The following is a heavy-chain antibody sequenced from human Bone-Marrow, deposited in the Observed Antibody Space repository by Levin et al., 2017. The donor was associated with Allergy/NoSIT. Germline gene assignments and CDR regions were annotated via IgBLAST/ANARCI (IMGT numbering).Heavy chain of an antibody. V-gene: IGHV4-30-2*01. CDR1: NGSISSDGYA. Sequence: SETLSLTCAVSNGSISSDGYAWSWIRQPPGKGLEWIGFIYHSGSTYYNPSLKSRVTISVDRSKNQFSLKLTSVTAADTAVYYCARVGTIFGGYGMDVWGQGTTVTVSS. D-gene: IGHD3-3*01. CDR3: ARVGTIFGGYGMDV. J-gene: IGHJ6*02. CDR2: IYHSGST.